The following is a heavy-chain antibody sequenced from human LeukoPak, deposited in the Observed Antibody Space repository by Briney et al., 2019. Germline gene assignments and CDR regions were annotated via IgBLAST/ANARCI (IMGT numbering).Heavy chain of an antibody. CDR3: ARGGIAGT. Sequence: PGGSLRLSCAASGFTFSSYGMHWVRQAPGKGLEWVAVISYDGSNKYYADSVKGRFTISRDNSKNTLYLQMNSLRAEDTAVYYCARGGIAGTWGQGTLVTVSS. CDR1: GFTFSSYG. J-gene: IGHJ5*02. V-gene: IGHV3-30*03. CDR2: ISYDGSNK. D-gene: IGHD1-20*01.